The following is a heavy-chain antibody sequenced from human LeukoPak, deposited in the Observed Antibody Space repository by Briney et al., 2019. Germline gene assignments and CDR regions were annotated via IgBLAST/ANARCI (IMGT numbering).Heavy chain of an antibody. V-gene: IGHV3-23*01. Sequence: PGGSLRLSCAGSGFMFTSYALSWVRQAPGKGLEWGATVSGIGDNTHYADSVKGRFTISRDNSKNMVFLQMTSLRVEDTAVYYCAKVPSNGGNSDDFWGQGTQVTVSS. CDR3: AKVPSNGGNSDDF. CDR1: GFMFTSYA. J-gene: IGHJ4*02. D-gene: IGHD2-8*01. CDR2: VSGIGDNT.